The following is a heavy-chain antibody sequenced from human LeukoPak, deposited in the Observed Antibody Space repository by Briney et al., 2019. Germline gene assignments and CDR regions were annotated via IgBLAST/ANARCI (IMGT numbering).Heavy chain of an antibody. CDR3: AKDPRIQLWLPYYMDV. CDR1: GFTFSTYW. Sequence: GGSLRLSCAASGFTFSTYWMNWFRQTPGKGLEWVAKIKADGGEKDHVASVKGRFTISRDNSKNTLYLQMNSLRAEDTAVYYCAKDPRIQLWLPYYMDVWGKGTTVTVSS. V-gene: IGHV3-7*01. D-gene: IGHD5-18*01. CDR2: IKADGGEK. J-gene: IGHJ6*03.